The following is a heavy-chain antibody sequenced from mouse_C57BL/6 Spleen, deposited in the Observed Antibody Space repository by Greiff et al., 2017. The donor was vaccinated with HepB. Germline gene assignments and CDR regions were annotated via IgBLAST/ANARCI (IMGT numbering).Heavy chain of an antibody. D-gene: IGHD1-1*02. CDR1: GYTFTSYW. J-gene: IGHJ2*01. CDR3: ARCGPGNFDY. CDR2: IDPSDSET. V-gene: IGHV1-52*01. Sequence: QVQLKQPGAELVRPGSSVKLSCKASGYTFTSYWMHWVKQRPIQGLEWIGNIDPSDSETHYNQKFKDKATLTVDKSSSTAYMQLSSLTSEDSAVYYCARCGPGNFDYWGKGTTLTVSS.